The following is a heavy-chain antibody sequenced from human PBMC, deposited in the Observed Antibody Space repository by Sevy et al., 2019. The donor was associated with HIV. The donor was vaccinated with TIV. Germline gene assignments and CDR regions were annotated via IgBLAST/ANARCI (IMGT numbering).Heavy chain of an antibody. D-gene: IGHD4-17*01. V-gene: IGHV3-23*01. CDR2: ISGSGGST. CDR1: GFTFSSYA. J-gene: IGHJ6*02. CDR3: ATHAPSTTLYYYYYGMDV. Sequence: GGSLRLSCAASGFTFSSYAMSWVRQAPGKGLEWVSAISGSGGSTYYADSVKGRFTISRDNSKNTLYLQMNSLRAEDTAVYYCATHAPSTTLYYYYYGMDVWGQGTTVTVSS.